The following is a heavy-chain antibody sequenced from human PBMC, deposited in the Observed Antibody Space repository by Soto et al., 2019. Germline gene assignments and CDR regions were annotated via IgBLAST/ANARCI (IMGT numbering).Heavy chain of an antibody. D-gene: IGHD2-15*01. V-gene: IGHV1-24*01. J-gene: IGHJ6*02. CDR3: ATGCRGLRGVKDCSGGSCYCEPGYGMDV. CDR2: FDPEDGET. Sequence: QVQLVQSGAEVKKPGASVKVSCKVSGYTLTELSMHWVRQAPGNGLEWMGGFDPEDGETIYAQKFQGRVTMTEDTSTDTAYMELSSLRSEDTAVYYWATGCRGLRGVKDCSGGSCYCEPGYGMDVWGHGTTVTVTS. CDR1: GYTLTELS.